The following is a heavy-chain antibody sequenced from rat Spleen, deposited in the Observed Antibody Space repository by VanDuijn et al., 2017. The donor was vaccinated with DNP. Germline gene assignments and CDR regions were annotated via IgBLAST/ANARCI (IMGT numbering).Heavy chain of an antibody. CDR1: GFTFSNYY. J-gene: IGHJ4*01. Sequence: EVQLVESGGGLVQPGRSLKLSCAASGFTFSNYYMAWVRQAPKKGLEWVATISTSGSRTYYPDSVKGRFTISRDNAKSSLYLQMNSLKSEDTATYYCAGRSIAASPMDAWGQGTSVTVSS. CDR2: ISTSGSRT. D-gene: IGHD1-2*01. V-gene: IGHV5-25*01. CDR3: AGRSIAASPMDA.